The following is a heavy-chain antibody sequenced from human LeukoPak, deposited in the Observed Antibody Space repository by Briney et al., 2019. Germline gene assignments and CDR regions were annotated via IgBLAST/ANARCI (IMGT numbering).Heavy chain of an antibody. CDR1: GYTFTGYF. Sequence: ASVKVSCKASGYTFTGYFIHWVRQAPGQGLEWMGRISPNTGATNFAQKFHGRVTMSRDTSINTAYMELSRLTSDDTAVYYCARAEARTFAPWGQGTQVTVSS. CDR3: ARAEARTFAP. CDR2: ISPNTGAT. V-gene: IGHV1-2*06. J-gene: IGHJ5*02.